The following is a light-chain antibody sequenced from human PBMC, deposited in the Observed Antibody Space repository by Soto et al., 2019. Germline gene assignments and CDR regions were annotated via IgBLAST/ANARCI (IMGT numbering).Light chain of an antibody. V-gene: IGKV3-15*01. J-gene: IGKJ1*01. CDR2: RAS. CDR3: LQYHNLWA. CDR1: QNIYYN. Sequence: ILMTQSPATVSVSPGESATLSCRASQNIYYNVAWYQHRPGQAPRLLIYRASTRAPGVPARFSGSGSGTELTLTISSLQPEDFTVYSCLQYHNLWAVGQGTKVDIK.